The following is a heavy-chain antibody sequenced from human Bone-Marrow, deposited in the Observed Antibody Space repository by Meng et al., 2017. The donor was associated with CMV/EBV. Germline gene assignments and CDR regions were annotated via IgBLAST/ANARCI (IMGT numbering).Heavy chain of an antibody. J-gene: IGHJ6*02. Sequence: GESLKISCTASGFTFSNYWMHWVRQAPGKGLVWVSRIKNDGSSTSQADSVKGRFPISRDNAKNSLYLQMNSLRAEDTAVYYCARDGYCSSTSCYHGMDVWGQGTTVTVSS. D-gene: IGHD2-2*03. V-gene: IGHV3-74*01. CDR2: IKNDGSST. CDR1: GFTFSNYW. CDR3: ARDGYCSSTSCYHGMDV.